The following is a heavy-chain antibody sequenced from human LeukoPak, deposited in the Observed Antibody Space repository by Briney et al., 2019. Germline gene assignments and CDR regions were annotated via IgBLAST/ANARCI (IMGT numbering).Heavy chain of an antibody. J-gene: IGHJ4*02. CDR3: ATEWYSSGWYRDDY. D-gene: IGHD6-19*01. CDR2: IIPILGIA. Sequence: SVKVSCKASGGTFSSYAISWVRQAPGQGLEWMGRIIPILGIANYAQKFQGRVTITADKSTSTAYMELSSLRSEDTAVYYCATEWYSSGWYRDDYWGQGTLVTVSS. CDR1: GGTFSSYA. V-gene: IGHV1-69*04.